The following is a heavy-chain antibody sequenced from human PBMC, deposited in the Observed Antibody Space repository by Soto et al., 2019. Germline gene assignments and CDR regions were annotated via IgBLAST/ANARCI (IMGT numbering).Heavy chain of an antibody. CDR1: GFSLSTSGMR. J-gene: IGHJ5*02. D-gene: IGHD3-22*01. CDR3: ARTLALYDRSGYPDNWYDP. CDR2: IDWDDDK. Sequence: SGPTLMNHTQTLTPTCTFSGFSLSTSGMRVSWIRQPPGKALEWLARIDWDDDKFYSTSLKTRLTISKDTSKNQVVLTMTDMDPVDTATYYCARTLALYDRSGYPDNWYDPWGQGTLVTVSS. V-gene: IGHV2-70*04.